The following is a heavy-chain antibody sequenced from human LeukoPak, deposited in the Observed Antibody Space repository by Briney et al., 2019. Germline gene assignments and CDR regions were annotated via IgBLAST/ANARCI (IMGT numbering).Heavy chain of an antibody. J-gene: IGHJ5*02. V-gene: IGHV1-69*13. CDR3: ARSYSSSWQPNRKYNWFDP. CDR2: IIPIFGTA. D-gene: IGHD6-13*01. CDR1: GGTFSSYA. Sequence: ASVKVSCKASGGTFSSYAISWVRQAPGQGLEWMGGIIPIFGTANYAQKFQGRVTITADESTSTAYMELSSLRSEDTAVYYCARSYSSSWQPNRKYNWFDPWGQGTPVTVSS.